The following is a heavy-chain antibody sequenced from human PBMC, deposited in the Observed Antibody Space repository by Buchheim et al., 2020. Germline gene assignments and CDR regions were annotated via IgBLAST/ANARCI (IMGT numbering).Heavy chain of an antibody. Sequence: EVQLVESGGGLVQPGGSLKLSCAASGFTFSGSAMHWVRQASGKGLEWVGRIRSKANSYATAYAASVKGRFTISRDNSKDMVYLQMNSLRVDDTAVYYCAKDSGFDSVGLNHYWGQG. CDR3: AKDSGFDSVGLNHY. CDR2: IRSKANSYAT. V-gene: IGHV3-73*02. J-gene: IGHJ4*02. CDR1: GFTFSGSA. D-gene: IGHD2-15*01.